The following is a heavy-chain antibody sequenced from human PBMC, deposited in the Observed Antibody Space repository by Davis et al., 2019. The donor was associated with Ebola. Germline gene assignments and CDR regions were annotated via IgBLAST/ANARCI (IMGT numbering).Heavy chain of an antibody. Sequence: GESLKISCAASGFTFSDYYMSWIRQAPGKGLEWVSYISSSGSTIYYADSVKGRFTISRDNAKNSLYLQMNSLRAEDTAVYYCARDKFGGSGSPGGGMDVWGQGTTVTVSS. J-gene: IGHJ6*02. CDR1: GFTFSDYY. CDR3: ARDKFGGSGSPGGGMDV. CDR2: ISSSGSTI. D-gene: IGHD1-26*01. V-gene: IGHV3-11*01.